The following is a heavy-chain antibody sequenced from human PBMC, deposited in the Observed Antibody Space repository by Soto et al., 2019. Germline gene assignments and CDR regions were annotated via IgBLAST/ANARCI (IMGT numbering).Heavy chain of an antibody. J-gene: IGHJ6*02. CDR1: GFTFSSYE. CDR2: ISSSGSTI. D-gene: IGHD2-15*01. V-gene: IGHV3-48*03. Sequence: GGSLRLSCAASGFTFSSYEMNWVRQAPGKGLEWVSYISSSGSTIYYADSVKGRFTISRGNAKNSLYLQMNSLRAEDTAVYYCARGGSTYGMDVWGQGTTVTVSS. CDR3: ARGGSTYGMDV.